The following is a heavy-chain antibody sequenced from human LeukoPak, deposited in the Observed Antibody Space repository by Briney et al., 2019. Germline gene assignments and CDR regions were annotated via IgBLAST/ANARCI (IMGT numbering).Heavy chain of an antibody. CDR1: GFTFSGSA. D-gene: IGHD3-22*01. CDR2: IRSKANSYAT. Sequence: GGSLRLSCAASGFTFSGSAMHWVRQASGKGLEWVGRIRSKANSYATAYAASVKGRFTISRGDSKNTAYLQMNSLKTEDTAVYYCTSTYDSSGHSLFTFKRRDYWGQGTLVTVSS. V-gene: IGHV3-73*01. CDR3: TSTYDSSGHSLFTFKRRDY. J-gene: IGHJ4*02.